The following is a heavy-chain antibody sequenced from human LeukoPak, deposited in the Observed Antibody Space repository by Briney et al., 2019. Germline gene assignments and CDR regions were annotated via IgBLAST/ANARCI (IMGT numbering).Heavy chain of an antibody. CDR3: ARVDSSGYYYDY. Sequence: GASVKVSCKVSGYTLTELSMHWVRQAPGKGLEWMGWISAYNGNTNYAQKLQGRVTMTTDTSTSTAYMELRSLRSDDTAVYYCARVDSSGYYYDYWGQGTLVTVSS. V-gene: IGHV1-18*01. CDR2: ISAYNGNT. D-gene: IGHD3-22*01. CDR1: GYTLTELS. J-gene: IGHJ4*02.